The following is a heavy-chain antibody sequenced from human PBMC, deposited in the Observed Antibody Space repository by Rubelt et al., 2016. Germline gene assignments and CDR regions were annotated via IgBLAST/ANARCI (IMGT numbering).Heavy chain of an antibody. CDR2: IYPGDSDT. CDR1: GYSFTSYW. J-gene: IGHJ3*02. D-gene: IGHD1-26*01. V-gene: IGHV5-51*01. Sequence: EVQPVQSGAEVKKPGESLKIPCKGSGYSFTSYWIGWVRQMPGKGLEWMGIIYPGDSDTRYSLAFQGQVTIAADKSISTAYLQWGSLKASGTAMYYCARHGQVQSGDAFDIWGQGTMVTVSS. CDR3: ARHGQVQSGDAFDI.